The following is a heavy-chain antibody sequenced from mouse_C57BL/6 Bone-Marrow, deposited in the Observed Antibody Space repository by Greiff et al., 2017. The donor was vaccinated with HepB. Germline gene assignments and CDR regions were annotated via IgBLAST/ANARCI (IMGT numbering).Heavy chain of an antibody. Sequence: EVKLMESGGGLVQPGGSMKLSCVASGFTFSNYWMNWVRQSPEKGLEWVAQIRLKSDNYATHYAESVKGRFTISRDDSKSSVYLQMNNLRAEDTGIYYCTKNYYGSSYYFDYWGQGTTLTVSS. CDR2: IRLKSDNYAT. V-gene: IGHV6-3*01. CDR1: GFTFSNYW. J-gene: IGHJ2*01. D-gene: IGHD1-1*01. CDR3: TKNYYGSSYYFDY.